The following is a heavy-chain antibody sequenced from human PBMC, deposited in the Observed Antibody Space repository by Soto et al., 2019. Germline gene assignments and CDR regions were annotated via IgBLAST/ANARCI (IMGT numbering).Heavy chain of an antibody. V-gene: IGHV4-59*01. CDR1: GRSIRSYY. Sequence: SETLSLTCTVSGRSIRSYYWSWIRQPTGMGLEWIGYIYYSGSTNYNPSLKSRVTISVDTSKNQFSLKLSSVTAADTAVYYCAREVSAAALDYWGQGTLVTVS. CDR2: IYYSGST. CDR3: AREVSAAALDY. J-gene: IGHJ4*02. D-gene: IGHD6-13*01.